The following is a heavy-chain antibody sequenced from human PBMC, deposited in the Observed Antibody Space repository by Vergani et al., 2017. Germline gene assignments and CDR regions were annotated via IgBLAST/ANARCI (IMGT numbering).Heavy chain of an antibody. V-gene: IGHV1-69*04. J-gene: IGHJ4*02. CDR2: IIPILGIA. CDR3: ESRAGYSYGAECDY. D-gene: IGHD5-18*01. CDR1: GGTFSSYA. Sequence: QVQLVQSGAEVKKPGASVKVSCKASGGTFSSYAISWVRQAPGKGLDWMGRIIPILGIANYEQKFQGRVTITADKSTSTAYMELSSLRSEDTAVYYVESRAGYSYGAECDYWGQGALVTVAS.